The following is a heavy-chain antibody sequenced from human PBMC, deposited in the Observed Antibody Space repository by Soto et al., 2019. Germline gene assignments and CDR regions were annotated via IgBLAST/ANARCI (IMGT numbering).Heavy chain of an antibody. CDR1: GFMFSSAW. CDR2: IKSKRDGGTT. CDR3: VEGGNDF. Sequence: HLVESGGDLVKPGGSLRLSCAASGFMFSSAWMSWVRQAPGKGLVWVGGIKSKRDGGTTDYAPPVKGTFVISRDDSKNTLYLQMNSLKTDETAVDYCVEGGNDFWGQGTLVAVSS. V-gene: IGHV3-15*01. D-gene: IGHD1-26*01. J-gene: IGHJ4*02.